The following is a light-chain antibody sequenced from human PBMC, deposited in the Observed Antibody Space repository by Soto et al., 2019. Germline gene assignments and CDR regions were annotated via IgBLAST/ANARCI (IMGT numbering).Light chain of an antibody. Sequence: EVVMTQFPATLSVSPGEGATLSCRASQSVNIYLAWYQQKPGQAPRLLIFDASNRATGIPARFSGSGSGTDFTLTISSLEPEDFAVYYCQQRSNWPPITFGQGTRLEI. CDR1: QSVNIY. J-gene: IGKJ5*01. CDR2: DAS. V-gene: IGKV3-11*01. CDR3: QQRSNWPPIT.